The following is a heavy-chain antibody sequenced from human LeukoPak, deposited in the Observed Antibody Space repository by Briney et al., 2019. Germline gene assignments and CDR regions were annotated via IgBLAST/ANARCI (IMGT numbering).Heavy chain of an antibody. V-gene: IGHV1-2*02. J-gene: IGHJ4*02. CDR2: INPNNGDT. CDR3: ASYPRSIPTPPFDY. D-gene: IGHD2-21*01. CDR1: GYTFTAQY. Sequence: ASVKVSCKASGYTFTAQYMHSVRQAPGQGLEWIGWINPNNGDTKYAQSFLGRVTMTRDTSPTTAYMELSSLRSDDTAVYFCASYPRSIPTPPFDYWGQGTLVTVSS.